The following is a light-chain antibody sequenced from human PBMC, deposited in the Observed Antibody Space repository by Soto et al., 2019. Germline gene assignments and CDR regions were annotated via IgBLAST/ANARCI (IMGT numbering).Light chain of an antibody. J-gene: IGLJ1*01. CDR1: SGDVGGYYY. V-gene: IGLV2-14*01. Sequence: QSALTQPASVSGSPGQPITISCTGTSGDVGGYYYVSWYQQLPGKAPKLMISEVSNRPSGVSNRFSGSKSGNTASLTISGLQAEDEADYYCSSYTAGGTIFGTGTKGTVL. CDR2: EVS. CDR3: SSYTAGGTI.